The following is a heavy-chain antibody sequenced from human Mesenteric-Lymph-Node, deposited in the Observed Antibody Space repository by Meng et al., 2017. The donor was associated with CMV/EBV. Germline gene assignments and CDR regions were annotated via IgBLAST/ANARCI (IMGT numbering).Heavy chain of an antibody. CDR1: GFTFSSYE. V-gene: IGHV3-48*03. CDR3: ARDAVTKGYYHYTMDV. D-gene: IGHD4-17*01. Sequence: GESLKISCAASGFTFSSYEMNWVRQAPGKGLEWVSYISSSGSTIYYADSVKGRFTISRDNAKNSLFLQMTSLRAEDTAVYYCARDAVTKGYYHYTMDVWGQGTTVTVSS. J-gene: IGHJ6*02. CDR2: ISSSGSTI.